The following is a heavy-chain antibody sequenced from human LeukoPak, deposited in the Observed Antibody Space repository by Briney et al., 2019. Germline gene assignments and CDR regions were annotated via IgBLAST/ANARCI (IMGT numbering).Heavy chain of an antibody. CDR1: GFTFSSYG. Sequence: PGGSLRLSCAASGFTFSSYGMHWVRQAPGKGLEWVAVISYDGSNKYYADSVKGRFTISRDNSKNALYLQMNSLRAEDTAVYYCARGGSEDYFDYWGQGTLVTVSS. CDR3: ARGGSEDYFDY. D-gene: IGHD3-16*01. CDR2: ISYDGSNK. J-gene: IGHJ4*02. V-gene: IGHV3-30*03.